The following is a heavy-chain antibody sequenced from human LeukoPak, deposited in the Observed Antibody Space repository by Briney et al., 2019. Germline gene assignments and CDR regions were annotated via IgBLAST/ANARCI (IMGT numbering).Heavy chain of an antibody. CDR3: ARQVPAANYYYYYYMDV. CDR2: INHSGST. D-gene: IGHD2-2*01. J-gene: IGHJ6*03. V-gene: IGHV4-34*01. CDR1: GGSFSGYY. Sequence: GGSFSGYYWSWIRQPPGKGLEWIGEINHSGSTNYNPSLKSRVTISVDTSKNQFSLKLSSVTAADTAVYYCARQVPAANYYYYYYMDVWGKGTTVTISS.